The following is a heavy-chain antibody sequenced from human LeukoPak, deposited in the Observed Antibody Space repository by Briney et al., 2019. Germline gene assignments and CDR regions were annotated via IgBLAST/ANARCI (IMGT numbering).Heavy chain of an antibody. CDR2: IYYSGST. V-gene: IGHV4-39*01. CDR3: ARHGYYYGSGSYGFDY. Sequence: PSETLSLTCTVSGGSISSSSYYWGWTRQSPGKGLEWIGSIYYSGSTYYNPSLKSRVTVSVDTSKNQFSLKLSSVTAADTAVYYCARHGYYYGSGSYGFDYWGQGTLVTVSS. D-gene: IGHD3-10*01. J-gene: IGHJ4*02. CDR1: GGSISSSSYY.